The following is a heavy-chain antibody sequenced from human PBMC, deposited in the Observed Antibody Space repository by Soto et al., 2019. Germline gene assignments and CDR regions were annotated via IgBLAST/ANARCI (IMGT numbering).Heavy chain of an antibody. CDR3: NSAFVYSSSPYYFDY. CDR2: ISGSGGST. D-gene: IGHD6-6*01. J-gene: IGHJ4*02. V-gene: IGHV3-23*01. CDR1: GFTFSSYA. Sequence: LRLSCAASGFTFSSYAMSWVRQAPGKGLEWVSAISGSGGSTYYADSVKGRFTISRDNSKNTLYLQMNSLRAEDTAVYYCNSAFVYSSSPYYFDYWGQGTLVTVSS.